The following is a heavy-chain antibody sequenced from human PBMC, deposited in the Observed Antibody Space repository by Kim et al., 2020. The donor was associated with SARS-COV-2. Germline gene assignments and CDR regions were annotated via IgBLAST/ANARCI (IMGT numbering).Heavy chain of an antibody. CDR3: ARSGYIDYYYYMDV. CDR2: IYYSGST. Sequence: SETLSLTCTVSGGSISSYYWSWIRQPPGKGLEWIGYIYYSGSTNYNPSLKSRVTISVDTSKNQFSLKLSSVTAADTAVYYCARSGYIDYYYYMDVWGKGTTVTVS. CDR1: GGSISSYY. V-gene: IGHV4-59*08. J-gene: IGHJ6*03. D-gene: IGHD3-3*01.